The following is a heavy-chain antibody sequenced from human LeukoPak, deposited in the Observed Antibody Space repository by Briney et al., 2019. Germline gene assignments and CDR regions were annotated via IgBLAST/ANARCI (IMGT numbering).Heavy chain of an antibody. J-gene: IGHJ4*02. CDR2: ISWNSGSI. V-gene: IGHV3-9*01. Sequence: GGSLRLSCAASGFTFDDYAMHWVRQAPGKGLEWVSGISWNSGSIGYADSVKGRFTISRDNAKNSLYLQMNSLRAEDTALYYCAKALWVHGIAVFHYWGQGTLVTVSS. CDR1: GFTFDDYA. CDR3: AKALWVHGIAVFHY. D-gene: IGHD6-19*01.